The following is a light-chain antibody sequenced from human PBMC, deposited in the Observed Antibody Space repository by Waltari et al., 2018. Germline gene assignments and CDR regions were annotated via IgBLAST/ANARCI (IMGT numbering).Light chain of an antibody. Sequence: QSALTQPASVSGSPGQSITISCTGTSSDVGSYNLVSWYQQHPGKAPKLMSYEGSQRPSGVSNRFSGSKSGYTASLTISGLQAEDEADYYCCSYAGSSTWVFGGGTKLTVL. CDR2: EGS. CDR3: CSYAGSSTWV. V-gene: IGLV2-23*01. J-gene: IGLJ3*02. CDR1: SSDVGSYNL.